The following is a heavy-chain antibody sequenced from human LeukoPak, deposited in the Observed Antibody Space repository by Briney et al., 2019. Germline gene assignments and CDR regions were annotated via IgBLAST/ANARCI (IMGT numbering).Heavy chain of an antibody. CDR3: ARGGPDTAMVPDY. Sequence: SETLSLTCTVSGGSISSYYWSWIRQPPGKGLEWIGYIYYSGSTNYNPSLKSRVTISVDTPKNQFSLKLSSVTAADTAVYYCARGGPDTAMVPDYWGQGTLVTVSS. D-gene: IGHD5-18*01. V-gene: IGHV4-59*01. J-gene: IGHJ4*02. CDR1: GGSISSYY. CDR2: IYYSGST.